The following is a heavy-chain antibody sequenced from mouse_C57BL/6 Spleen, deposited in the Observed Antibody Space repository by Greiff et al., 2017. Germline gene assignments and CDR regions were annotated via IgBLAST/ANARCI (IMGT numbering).Heavy chain of an antibody. CDR1: GYTFTSYW. J-gene: IGHJ2*01. Sequence: VQLKQPGTELVKPGASVKLSCKASGYTFTSYWMHWVKQRPGQGLEWIGNINPSNGGTNYNEKFKSKATLTVDKSSSTAYMQLSSLTSEDSAVYYCARFHYYGSYYFDYWGQGTTLTVSS. D-gene: IGHD1-1*01. CDR3: ARFHYYGSYYFDY. V-gene: IGHV1-53*01. CDR2: INPSNGGT.